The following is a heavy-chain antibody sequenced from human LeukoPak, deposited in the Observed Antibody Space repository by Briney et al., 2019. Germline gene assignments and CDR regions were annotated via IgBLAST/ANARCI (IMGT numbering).Heavy chain of an antibody. V-gene: IGHV1-8*01. Sequence: GASVTVSRTSSGYTFSIYDINRVRPATGQGLAWMGCMNPNSGNTGYAQKFQGRVTMTRNTSISTAYMELSSLRSEDTAVYYCARDRWGDDYYYGMDVWGEGTTVTVSS. CDR1: GYTFSIYD. J-gene: IGHJ6*04. CDR2: MNPNSGNT. CDR3: ARDRWGDDYYYGMDV. D-gene: IGHD2-21*02.